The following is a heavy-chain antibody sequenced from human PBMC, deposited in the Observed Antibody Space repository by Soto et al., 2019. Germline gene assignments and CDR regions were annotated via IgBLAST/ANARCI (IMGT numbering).Heavy chain of an antibody. D-gene: IGHD3-10*01. J-gene: IGHJ4*02. Sequence: QVQLQESGPGLVKPSQTLSLTCTVSGGSISSGGYYWSWIRQHPGKGLEWIGYIYYSGSTYYNPSLKSRVTTSVDTSKNQFYLKLSSVTAADTAVYYCARSFPLNLWFGELFDYWGQGTLVTVSS. CDR2: IYYSGST. V-gene: IGHV4-31*03. CDR3: ARSFPLNLWFGELFDY. CDR1: GGSISSGGYY.